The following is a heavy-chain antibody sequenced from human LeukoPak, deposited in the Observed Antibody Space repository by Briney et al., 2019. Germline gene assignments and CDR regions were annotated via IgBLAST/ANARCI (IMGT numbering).Heavy chain of an antibody. J-gene: IGHJ3*02. CDR3: ARSRDTSMPYDAFDM. Sequence: GASVKVSCKASGYTFIDYYMHWVRQAPGQGLEWMGWINLNSGGTNYAQKFQGRVTMTRDTSISTAYMDLSRLTSDDTAIYYCARSRDTSMPYDAFDMWGQGTMVTVSS. CDR2: INLNSGGT. D-gene: IGHD5-18*01. CDR1: GYTFIDYY. V-gene: IGHV1-2*02.